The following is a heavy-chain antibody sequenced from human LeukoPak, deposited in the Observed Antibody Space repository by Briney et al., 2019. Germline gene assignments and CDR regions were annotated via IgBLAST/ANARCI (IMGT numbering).Heavy chain of an antibody. J-gene: IGHJ4*02. V-gene: IGHV4-59*01. Sequence: SETLSLTCTVSGGSISSYYWSWIRQPPGKGLEWIGYIYYTGSTSYNPSLKSRVTISVDTSKNQFSLKLSSVTAADTAVYYCARGARMATINYFDYWGQGTLVTVSS. D-gene: IGHD5-24*01. CDR1: GGSISSYY. CDR3: ARGARMATINYFDY. CDR2: IYYTGST.